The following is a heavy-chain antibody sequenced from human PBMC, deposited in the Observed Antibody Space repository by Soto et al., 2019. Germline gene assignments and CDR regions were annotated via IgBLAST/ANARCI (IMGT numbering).Heavy chain of an antibody. D-gene: IGHD2-2*02. J-gene: IGHJ6*02. V-gene: IGHV1-46*01. Sequence: ASVKVSCKASGYTFTSYYMHWVRQAPGQGLEWMGIINPSGGSTSYAQKFQGRVTMTRDTSTSTVYMEPSSLRSEDTAVYYCAREIVVPAAIPSYYYYYYGMDVWGQGTTVTVSS. CDR1: GYTFTSYY. CDR2: INPSGGST. CDR3: AREIVVPAAIPSYYYYYYGMDV.